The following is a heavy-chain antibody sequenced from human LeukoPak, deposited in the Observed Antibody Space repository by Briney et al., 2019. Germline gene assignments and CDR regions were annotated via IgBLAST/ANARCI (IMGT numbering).Heavy chain of an antibody. CDR2: ISGSGGST. V-gene: IGHV3-23*01. Sequence: GGSLRLSCAASGFTFSSYAMSWVRQAQGKGLEWVSAISGSGGSTYYADSVKGRFTISRDNSKNTLYLQMNSLRAEDTAVYYCAKDQSVYYYGSGSYLTDYWGQGTLVTVSS. CDR1: GFTFSSYA. CDR3: AKDQSVYYYGSGSYLTDY. D-gene: IGHD3-10*01. J-gene: IGHJ4*02.